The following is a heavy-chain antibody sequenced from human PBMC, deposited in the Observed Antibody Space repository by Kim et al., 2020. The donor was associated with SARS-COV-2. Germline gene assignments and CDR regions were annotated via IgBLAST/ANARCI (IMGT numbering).Heavy chain of an antibody. J-gene: IGHJ3*02. CDR3: ARDFRFGEDDAFDI. D-gene: IGHD3-10*01. CDR2: IWYNGSNK. V-gene: IGHV3-33*01. Sequence: GGSLRLSCAASGFTFSSYGMHWVLQAPGKGLEWVAVIWYNGSNKYYADSVKGRFTISRDNSKNTLYLQMNSLRAEDTAVYYCARDFRFGEDDAFDIWGQGTMGTVSS. CDR1: GFTFSSYG.